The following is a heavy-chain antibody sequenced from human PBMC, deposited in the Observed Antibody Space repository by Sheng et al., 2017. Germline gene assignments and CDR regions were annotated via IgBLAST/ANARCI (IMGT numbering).Heavy chain of an antibody. CDR3: AKGRCSGGSCCFDY. Sequence: EVQLVESGGGLVQPGRSLRLSCAASGFTFDDYAMHWVRQAPGKGLEWVSGISWNSGSIGYADSVKGRFTISRDNAKNSLYLQMNSLRAEDMALYYCAKGRCSGGSCCFDYWGQGTLVTVSS. D-gene: IGHD2-15*01. CDR2: ISWNSGSI. J-gene: IGHJ4*02. V-gene: IGHV3-9*03. CDR1: GFTFDDYA.